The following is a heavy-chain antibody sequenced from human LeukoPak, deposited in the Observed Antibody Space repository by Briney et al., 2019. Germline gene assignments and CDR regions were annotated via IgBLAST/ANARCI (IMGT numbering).Heavy chain of an antibody. Sequence: PGGSLRLSCAASGFTFSSYGMHWVRQAPGKGLEWVAVIWYDGSNKYYADSVKGRFTISRDNSKNTLYLQMNSLRAEDTAVYYCARSPRRSQTLLGWGQGTLVTVSS. D-gene: IGHD1-14*01. J-gene: IGHJ4*02. V-gene: IGHV3-33*01. CDR3: ARSPRRSQTLLG. CDR2: IWYDGSNK. CDR1: GFTFSSYG.